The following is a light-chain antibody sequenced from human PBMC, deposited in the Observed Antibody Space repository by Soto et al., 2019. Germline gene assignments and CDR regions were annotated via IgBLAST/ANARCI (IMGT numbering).Light chain of an antibody. CDR2: DVS. CDR3: CSYTTSNTRQIV. Sequence: QSVLTHPASVYGSPGQSITISCTGTSSGVGGYNYVSWYQQHPGKAPKFMIYDVSNRPSGVSNRFSGSKSGNTASLTISGLQAEDEADYYCCSYTTSNTRQIVFGTGTKVTVL. CDR1: SSGVGGYNY. V-gene: IGLV2-14*01. J-gene: IGLJ1*01.